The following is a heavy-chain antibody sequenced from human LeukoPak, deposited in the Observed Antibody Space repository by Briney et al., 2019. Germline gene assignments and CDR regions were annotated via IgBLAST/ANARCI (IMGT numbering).Heavy chain of an antibody. CDR3: ARNGARAAHYYYYYYMDV. Sequence: SETLSLTCAVSGHSISSGYYWAWIRQPPGKGLEWIGNIFHSGTTYYNPSPKSQVTMSVDTSKNQFSLRLTSVTAADTAVYYCARNGARAAHYYYYYYMDVWGKGTTVTVSS. D-gene: IGHD6-6*01. V-gene: IGHV4-38-2*01. J-gene: IGHJ6*03. CDR1: GHSISSGYY. CDR2: IFHSGTT.